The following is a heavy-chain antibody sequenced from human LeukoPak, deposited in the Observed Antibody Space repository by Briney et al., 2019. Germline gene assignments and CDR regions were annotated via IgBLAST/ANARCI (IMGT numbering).Heavy chain of an antibody. CDR1: GFTFDDYA. CDR2: ISWNSGSI. D-gene: IGHD3-22*01. J-gene: IGHJ4*02. Sequence: GRSLRLSCAASGFTFDDYAMHWVRHAPAKGLEWVSGISWNSGSIGYADSVKGRFTISRDNAKNSLYLQMNSLRAEDTALYYCAKGIRYYYDSSGYYPYFDYWGQGTLVTVSS. V-gene: IGHV3-9*01. CDR3: AKGIRYYYDSSGYYPYFDY.